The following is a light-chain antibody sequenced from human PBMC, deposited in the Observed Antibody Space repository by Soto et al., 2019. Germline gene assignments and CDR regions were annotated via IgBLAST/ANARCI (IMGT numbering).Light chain of an antibody. CDR2: DAS. Sequence: IVLTQSPATLSLSPGERATLSCRASQSVSSYLAWYQQRPGQAPRLLIYDASNRATGVPARFSGSGSGTDFTLTISSLGPEDFAVYYCQQRSSWPPTFGQGTRLEIK. J-gene: IGKJ5*01. CDR3: QQRSSWPPT. CDR1: QSVSSY. V-gene: IGKV3-11*01.